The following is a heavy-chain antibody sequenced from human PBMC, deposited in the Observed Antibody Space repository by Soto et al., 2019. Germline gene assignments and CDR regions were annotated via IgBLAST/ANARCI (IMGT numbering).Heavy chain of an antibody. J-gene: IGHJ4*02. CDR1: GYTFSKFF. CDR2: VHPGSGSA. CDR3: ARDSEGTSSLTHY. Sequence: QVQLVQSGADVKKPGASVKVSCKASGYTFSKFFIHWVRQAPGQGLEWLGFVHPGSGSANYAQKLPXRXXRTRETSMSTVYLELSRLRSEDTAMYYCARDSEGTSSLTHYWGKGTLVTVSS. D-gene: IGHD6-6*01. V-gene: IGHV1-46*04.